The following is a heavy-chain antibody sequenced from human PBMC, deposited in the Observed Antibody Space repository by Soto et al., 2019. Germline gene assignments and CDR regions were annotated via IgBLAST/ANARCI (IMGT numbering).Heavy chain of an antibody. CDR1: VFPFSSYG. CDR2: ISYDGSNQ. Sequence: QVELVESGGGVVQPGRSLRLSCAASVFPFSSYGMHWVRQAPGKGLEWVAVISYDGSNQYYADSVKGRFTISRDNSKNTLYLEVNSLRPEDTAVYFCAKSRMGSSWYEGDSWGQGTLVTVSS. CDR3: AKSRMGSSWYEGDS. V-gene: IGHV3-30*18. D-gene: IGHD6-13*01. J-gene: IGHJ4*02.